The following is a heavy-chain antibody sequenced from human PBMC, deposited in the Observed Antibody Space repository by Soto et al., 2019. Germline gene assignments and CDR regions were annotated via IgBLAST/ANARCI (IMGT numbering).Heavy chain of an antibody. CDR2: INPNSGGT. D-gene: IGHD6-19*01. CDR3: ARGQGSGWYEDLDY. CDR1: GYAFIAYH. J-gene: IGHJ4*02. Sequence: QVQLLQSGAEVKKPGASVKVSCKASGYAFIAYHMPWVRQAPGQGLEWMGWINPNSGGTNFAQKFQDWITMTRDTSINTVYMELRRLKSDDTAVYYCARGQGSGWYEDLDYWGQGTLVTVSS. V-gene: IGHV1-2*04.